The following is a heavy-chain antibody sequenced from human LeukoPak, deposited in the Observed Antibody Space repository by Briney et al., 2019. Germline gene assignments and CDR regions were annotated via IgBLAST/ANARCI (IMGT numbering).Heavy chain of an antibody. CDR2: INPNSGGT. Sequence: ASVKVSCKASGYTFTGYYMHWVRQAPGQGREWMGWINPNSGGTNYAQKFQGRVTITRDTSISTAYMELSRLRSDDTAVYYCASRVVPAAPLLPWGQGTLVTVSS. J-gene: IGHJ5*02. V-gene: IGHV1-2*02. CDR3: ASRVVPAAPLLP. D-gene: IGHD2-2*01. CDR1: GYTFTGYY.